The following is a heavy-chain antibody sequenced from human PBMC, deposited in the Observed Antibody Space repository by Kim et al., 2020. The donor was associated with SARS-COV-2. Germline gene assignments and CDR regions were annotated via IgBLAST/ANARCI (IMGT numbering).Heavy chain of an antibody. Sequence: SETLSLTCAVYGGSFSGYYWSWIRQPPGKGLEWIGEINHSGSTNYNPSLKSRVTISVDTSKNQFSLKLSSVTAADTAVYYCARGVQLGPARKAWYFDLWGRGTLVTVSS. V-gene: IGHV4-34*01. J-gene: IGHJ2*01. CDR3: ARGVQLGPARKAWYFDL. D-gene: IGHD5-18*01. CDR1: GGSFSGYY. CDR2: INHSGST.